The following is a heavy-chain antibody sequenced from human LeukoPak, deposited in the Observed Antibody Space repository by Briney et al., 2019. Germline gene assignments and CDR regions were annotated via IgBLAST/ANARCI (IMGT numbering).Heavy chain of an antibody. Sequence: GGSLRLSCAASGFNFGNYGMNWVRQAPGKGLEWVSGIRASGRTTDYADSVKGRFTISRDTSKNTLHLQMNSLRAEDTAVYYCARRAGAYSHPYDYWGQGTLVTVSS. CDR1: GFNFGNYG. J-gene: IGHJ4*02. V-gene: IGHV3-23*01. CDR2: IRASGRTT. CDR3: ARRAGAYSHPYDY. D-gene: IGHD4/OR15-4a*01.